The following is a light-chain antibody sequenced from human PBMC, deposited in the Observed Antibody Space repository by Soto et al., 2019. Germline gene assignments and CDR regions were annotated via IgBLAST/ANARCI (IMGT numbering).Light chain of an antibody. CDR1: QTIMCS. Sequence: DIQMTQSPSSLSASVGARVSSSARESQTIMCSVNWYQQKPGKAPKLLISGASSLESGVPSRFSGRSSGKDFTLTISSLQPEDFATYYCQQSYTVPLTFGGGTKVEIE. CDR2: GAS. CDR3: QQSYTVPLT. J-gene: IGKJ4*01. V-gene: IGKV1-39*01.